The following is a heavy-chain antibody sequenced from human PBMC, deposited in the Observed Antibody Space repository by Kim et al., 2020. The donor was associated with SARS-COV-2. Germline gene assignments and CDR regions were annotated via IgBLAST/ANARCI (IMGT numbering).Heavy chain of an antibody. J-gene: IGHJ1*01. CDR1: GFSFSAYW. V-gene: IGHV3-74*01. CDR2: INRDGTTK. Sequence: GGSLRLSCAASGFSFSAYWVTWVRQVPGKGLAWVSRINRDGTTKTYADSVRGRFIISRDNAKNIVYLQMNSLTVDDTGVYYCTVVEKAWCQGTLVTVSS. CDR3: TVVEKA.